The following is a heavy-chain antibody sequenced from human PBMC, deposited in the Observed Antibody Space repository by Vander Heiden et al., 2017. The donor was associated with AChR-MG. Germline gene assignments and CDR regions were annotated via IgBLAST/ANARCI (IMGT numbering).Heavy chain of an antibody. Sequence: QLQLQESGPGLVKPSETLSLTCSVPGGPISRSSYDWGWIRQPPGKGLEWLGSIYYSGDTYYNPSLKNRVTISVDTSKNQFSLNLSSVTASDTAVYYCARLEGGVITDAFDIWGQGTMVTVSS. D-gene: IGHD3-22*01. CDR1: GGPISRSSYD. CDR3: ARLEGGVITDAFDI. J-gene: IGHJ3*02. V-gene: IGHV4-39*01. CDR2: IYYSGDT.